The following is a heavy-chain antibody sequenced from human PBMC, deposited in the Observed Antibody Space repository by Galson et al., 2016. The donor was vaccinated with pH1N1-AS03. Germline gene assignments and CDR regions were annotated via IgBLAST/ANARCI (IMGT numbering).Heavy chain of an antibody. CDR1: GYSITTGHY. J-gene: IGHJ5*02. CDR3: ARSPRVISVAGTFPSRFDP. V-gene: IGHV4-38-2*02. D-gene: IGHD6-19*01. CDR2: IYPGAST. Sequence: ETLSLTCTVSGYSITTGHYWGWIRQPPGKGLEWIGSIYPGASTDYNPSLKSRVTISVDTSKNQFSLKLSSVTAADTAVYYLARSPRVISVAGTFPSRFDPWGQGTLVTVSS.